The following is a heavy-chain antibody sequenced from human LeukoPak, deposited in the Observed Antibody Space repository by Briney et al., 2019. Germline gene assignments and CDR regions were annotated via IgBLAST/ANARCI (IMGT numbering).Heavy chain of an antibody. CDR1: GYTFTGYY. CDR3: ARFRQYCSGGSCYFGAFDI. V-gene: IGHV1-2*02. CDR2: INPNSGGT. J-gene: IGHJ3*02. D-gene: IGHD2-15*01. Sequence: ASVKVSCKASGYTFTGYYMHWVRQAPGQGLEWMGWINPNSGGTNYAQKFQGRVTMTRDTSISTAYMELSRLRSDDTAVYYCARFRQYCSGGSCYFGAFDIWGQGTMVTVSS.